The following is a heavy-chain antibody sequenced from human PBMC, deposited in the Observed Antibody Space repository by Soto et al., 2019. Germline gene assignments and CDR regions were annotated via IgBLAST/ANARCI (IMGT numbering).Heavy chain of an antibody. V-gene: IGHV1-69*13. Sequence: ASVKVSCKASGGTFSGSAISWVRQAPGQGLEWMGGIIRIFGTTNYAQKFQGRVTITADESTSTAYMELSSLRSEDTAVYYCARGWYYGDYRFDYWGQGTQVTVSS. D-gene: IGHD4-17*01. CDR1: GGTFSGSA. J-gene: IGHJ4*02. CDR3: ARGWYYGDYRFDY. CDR2: IIRIFGTT.